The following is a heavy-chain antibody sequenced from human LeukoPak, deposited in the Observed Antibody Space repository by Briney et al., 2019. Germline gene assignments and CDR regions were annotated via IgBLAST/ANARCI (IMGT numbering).Heavy chain of an antibody. CDR3: ARRKRSFDF. V-gene: IGHV3-11*01. CDR1: GFNFRDYY. J-gene: IGHJ4*02. Sequence: GGSLRLSCIGSGFNFRDYYMSWIRLTPGRGLEWVSYISNTASSIYYRDSVKGRFVMSRDNANNVTYLQMSNPTVDDTALYYCARRKRSFDFWGQGTLVTVSS. CDR2: ISNTASSI.